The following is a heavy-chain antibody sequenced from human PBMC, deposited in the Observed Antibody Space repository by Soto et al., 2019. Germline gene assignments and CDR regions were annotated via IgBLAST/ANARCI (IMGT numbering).Heavy chain of an antibody. V-gene: IGHV3-23*01. D-gene: IGHD1-26*01. CDR2: ISGSGDTT. J-gene: IGHJ4*02. Sequence: EVHLLESGGGFVQPGGSLRLSCAASGFTFSSYAMSWVRQAPGKGLEWVSAISGSGDTTYYADSVKGRFTISRDNSKNTLYLHMSSLRAEDTAVYYCAKRAKKGYYPEYYFDSWGQGTPVTVSS. CDR3: AKRAKKGYYPEYYFDS. CDR1: GFTFSSYA.